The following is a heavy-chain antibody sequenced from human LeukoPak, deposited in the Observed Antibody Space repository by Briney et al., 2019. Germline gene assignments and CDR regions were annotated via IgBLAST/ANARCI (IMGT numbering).Heavy chain of an antibody. Sequence: ASVKVSCKASGYTFTGYYMHWVRQAPGQGLEWMGWINPNSGGTNYAQMFQGWVTMTRDTSISTAYMWLSRLRSDETAVYYCARVSRITMVRGAFDAFDIWGQGTMVTVSS. CDR2: INPNSGGT. D-gene: IGHD3-10*01. CDR3: ARVSRITMVRGAFDAFDI. J-gene: IGHJ3*02. CDR1: GYTFTGYY. V-gene: IGHV1-2*04.